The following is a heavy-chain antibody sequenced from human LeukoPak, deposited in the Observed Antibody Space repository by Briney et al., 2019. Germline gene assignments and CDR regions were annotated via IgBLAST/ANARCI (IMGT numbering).Heavy chain of an antibody. CDR2: MNPNSGNT. V-gene: IGHV1-8*01. J-gene: IGHJ6*02. CDR1: GYTFTSYD. Sequence: ASVKVSCKASGYTFTSYDINWVRQATGQGLEWMGWMNPNSGNTGYAQKFQGRVTMTRNTSISTAYMELSSLRSEDTAVYYCASGPAATGTYYYYGMDVWGQGTTVTVSS. D-gene: IGHD1-1*01. CDR3: ASGPAATGTYYYYGMDV.